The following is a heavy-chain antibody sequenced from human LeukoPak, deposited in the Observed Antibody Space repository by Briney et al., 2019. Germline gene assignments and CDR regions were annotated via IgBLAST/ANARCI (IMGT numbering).Heavy chain of an antibody. CDR3: ARGEAELVPAAYFDY. CDR1: GFSFSSYS. CDR2: ISSSSSYI. V-gene: IGHV3-21*01. J-gene: IGHJ4*02. D-gene: IGHD2-2*01. Sequence: GGSLRLSCAASGFSFSSYSMNWVRQAPGKGLEWVSSISSSSSYIYYADSVKGRFTISRDNAKNSLYLQMNSLRAEDTAVYYCARGEAELVPAAYFDYWGQGTLVTVSS.